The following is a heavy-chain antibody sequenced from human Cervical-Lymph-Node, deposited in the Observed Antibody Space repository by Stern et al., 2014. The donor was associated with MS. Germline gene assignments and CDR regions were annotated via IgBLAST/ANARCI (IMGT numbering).Heavy chain of an antibody. J-gene: IGHJ6*02. V-gene: IGHV1-69*09. CDR1: GGTFSSYT. D-gene: IGHD2-2*01. CDR3: ARVADIVVVPADNGMDV. Sequence: VQLVESGAEVKKPGSSVKVSCKASGGTFSSYTISWVRQAPGQGLEWMGRVIPMFGIANYAQKFQGIVTITADKSTTTVYMELSSLRSEDTAVYYCARVADIVVVPADNGMDVWGQGTTVTVSS. CDR2: VIPMFGIA.